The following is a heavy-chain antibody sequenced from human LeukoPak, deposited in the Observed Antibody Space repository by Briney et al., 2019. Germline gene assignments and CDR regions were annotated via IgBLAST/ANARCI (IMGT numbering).Heavy chain of an antibody. V-gene: IGHV4-4*02. CDR3: ARDGRYYDSSGYIRGFDY. CDR1: GGSISGSNW. D-gene: IGHD3-22*01. Sequence: PSETLSLTCAVSGGSISGSNWWSWVRQPPGKGLEWIGEIYHSGSTNYNPSLKSRVTISVDKSKNQFSLKLSSVTAADTAVYYCARDGRYYDSSGYIRGFDYWGQGTLVTVSS. CDR2: IYHSGST. J-gene: IGHJ4*02.